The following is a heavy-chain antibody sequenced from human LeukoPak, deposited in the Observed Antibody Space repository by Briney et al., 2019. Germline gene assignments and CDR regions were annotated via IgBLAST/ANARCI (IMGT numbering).Heavy chain of an antibody. Sequence: PSETLSLTCTVSGGSISSYYWSWIRQPPGKGLEWIGYIYYSGSTNYNPSLKSRVTISVDTSKNQFSLKLSSVTAADTAVYYCARGATYCSSTSCPPPYYYYGMDVWGQGTTVTVSS. J-gene: IGHJ6*02. CDR1: GGSISSYY. V-gene: IGHV4-59*01. D-gene: IGHD2-2*01. CDR2: IYYSGST. CDR3: ARGATYCSSTSCPPPYYYYGMDV.